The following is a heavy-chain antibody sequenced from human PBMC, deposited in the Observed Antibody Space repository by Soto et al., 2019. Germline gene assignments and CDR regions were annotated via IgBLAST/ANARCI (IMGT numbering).Heavy chain of an antibody. CDR3: AKDIRRYSNVPYYFDY. J-gene: IGHJ4*02. CDR2: ISWNSGSI. Sequence: DVQLVESGGGLVQPGRSLRLSCAASGFTFDDYAMHWVRQAPGKGLEWVSGISWNSGSIGYADSVKGRFTISRDNAKNSLYLQMNSLRAEDTALYYCAKDIRRYSNVPYYFDYWGQGTLVTVSS. V-gene: IGHV3-9*01. D-gene: IGHD4-4*01. CDR1: GFTFDDYA.